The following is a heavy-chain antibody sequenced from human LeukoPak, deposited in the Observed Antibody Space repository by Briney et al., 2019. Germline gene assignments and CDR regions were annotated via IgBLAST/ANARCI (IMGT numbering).Heavy chain of an antibody. CDR1: GYTFTSYG. CDR3: ARGLTAFGELSAPFDY. J-gene: IGHJ4*02. CDR2: ISAYNGNT. Sequence: ASVKVSCKAFGYTFTSYGISWVRQAPGQGLEWMGWISAYNGNTNYAQKLQGSVTMTTDTSTSTAYMELRSLRSDDTAVYYCARGLTAFGELSAPFDYWGQGTLVTVSS. D-gene: IGHD3-10*01. V-gene: IGHV1-18*04.